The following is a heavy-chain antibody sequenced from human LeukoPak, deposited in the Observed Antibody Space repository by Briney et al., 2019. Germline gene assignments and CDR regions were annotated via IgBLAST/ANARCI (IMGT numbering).Heavy chain of an antibody. V-gene: IGHV3-30*03. CDR1: GFTFSTYG. CDR3: ASTNDYADENY. J-gene: IGHJ4*02. CDR2: ISFDGNDK. Sequence: GGSLRLSCAASGFTFSTYGMHWVRQAPGKGLEWVSFISFDGNDKFYPDSVKGRFTVSRDNTKNTLFLQMNNARAEDTAVYYCASTNDYADENYWGQGTLVTVSS. D-gene: IGHD4-17*01.